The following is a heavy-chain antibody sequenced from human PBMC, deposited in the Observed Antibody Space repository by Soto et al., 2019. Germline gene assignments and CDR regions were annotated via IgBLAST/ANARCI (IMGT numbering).Heavy chain of an antibody. CDR2: ISSSSSYI. CDR1: GFTFSSYS. J-gene: IGHJ6*03. D-gene: IGHD3-3*01. V-gene: IGHV3-21*01. Sequence: GGSLRLSCAASGFTFSSYSMNWVRQAPGKGLEWVSSISSSSSYIYYADSVKGQFTISRDNAKNSLYLQMNSLRAEDTAVYYCARDPSITIFGVATYMDVWGKGTTVTVSS. CDR3: ARDPSITIFGVATYMDV.